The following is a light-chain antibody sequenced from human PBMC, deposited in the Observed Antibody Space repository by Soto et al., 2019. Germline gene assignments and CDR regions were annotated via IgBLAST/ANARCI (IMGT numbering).Light chain of an antibody. CDR2: GAS. CDR3: HQEGAAPFPVRSPVP. J-gene: IGKJ4*01. CDR1: QTVTGNY. V-gene: IGKV3-20*01. Sequence: ENVLTQSPGTLSLSPGERATLSCRASQTVTGNYLAWYQQKPGQAPRLLVYGASSRDTGIPDRFSGRGSGTDFTPSITTVAPEDLAVYDRHQEGAAPFPVRSPVPCGGGTMVEIK.